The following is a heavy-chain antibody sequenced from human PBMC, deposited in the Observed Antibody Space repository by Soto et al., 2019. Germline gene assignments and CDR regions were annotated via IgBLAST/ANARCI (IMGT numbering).Heavy chain of an antibody. CDR3: ARVPYDSSGYYLDY. CDR2: ISYDGSNK. CDR1: GFTFSSYA. V-gene: IGHV3-30-3*01. Sequence: GGSLRLSCAASGFTFSSYAMHWVRQAPGKGLEWVAVISYDGSNKYYADSVKGRFTISRDNAKNSLYLQMNSLRAEDTAVYYCARVPYDSSGYYLDYWGQGTLVTVSS. J-gene: IGHJ4*02. D-gene: IGHD3-22*01.